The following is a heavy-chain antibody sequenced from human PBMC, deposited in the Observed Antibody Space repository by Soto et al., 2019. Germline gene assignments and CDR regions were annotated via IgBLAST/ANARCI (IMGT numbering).Heavy chain of an antibody. Sequence: GGSLRLSCAASGFIFSDYAMSWARQAPGKGLEWVAGMGGANGDTYYAESVRGRFAISRDNSKSTLFLQLNSLRAEDTAVYFCAKDGVDHNSVWDPFDIWGQGTLVTVSS. D-gene: IGHD2-15*01. J-gene: IGHJ3*02. V-gene: IGHV3-23*01. CDR3: AKDGVDHNSVWDPFDI. CDR2: MGGANGDT. CDR1: GFIFSDYA.